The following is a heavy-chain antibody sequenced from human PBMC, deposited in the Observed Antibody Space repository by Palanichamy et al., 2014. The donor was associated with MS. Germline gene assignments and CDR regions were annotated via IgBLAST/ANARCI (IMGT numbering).Heavy chain of an antibody. CDR2: IYSGGST. J-gene: IGHJ4*02. D-gene: IGHD3-22*01. V-gene: IGHV3-53*01. Sequence: APGKGLEWVSVIYSGGSTYYADSVKGRFTISRDNSKNTLYLQMNSLRAEDTAVYYCARNYYYDSVYWGQGTLVTVSS. CDR3: ARNYYYDSVY.